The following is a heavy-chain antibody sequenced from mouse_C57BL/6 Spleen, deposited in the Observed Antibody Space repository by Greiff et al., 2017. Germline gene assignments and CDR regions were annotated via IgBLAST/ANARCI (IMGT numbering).Heavy chain of an antibody. J-gene: IGHJ4*01. D-gene: IGHD1-1*01. CDR3: ARGSNDYAMDY. CDR2: ISNGGGST. Sequence: EVMLVESGGGLVQPGGSLKLSCAASGFTFSDYYMYWVRQTPEKRLEWVAYISNGGGSTYYPDTVKGRFTISRDNAKNTLYLQMSRLKSEDTAMYYCARGSNDYAMDYWGQGTSVTVSS. V-gene: IGHV5-12*01. CDR1: GFTFSDYY.